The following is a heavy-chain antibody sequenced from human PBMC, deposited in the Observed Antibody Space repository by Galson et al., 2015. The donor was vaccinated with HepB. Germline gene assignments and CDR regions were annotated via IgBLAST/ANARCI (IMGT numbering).Heavy chain of an antibody. CDR3: AKDLSGYYYGDY. CDR2: ISGSGGST. J-gene: IGHJ4*02. Sequence: SLRLSCAASGFTFSSYAMSWVRQAPGKGLEWVSAISGSGGSTYYADSVKGRFTISRDNSKNTLYLQMNSLRAEDTAVYYCAKDLSGYYYGDYWGQGTLVPVSS. V-gene: IGHV3-23*01. D-gene: IGHD3-22*01. CDR1: GFTFSSYA.